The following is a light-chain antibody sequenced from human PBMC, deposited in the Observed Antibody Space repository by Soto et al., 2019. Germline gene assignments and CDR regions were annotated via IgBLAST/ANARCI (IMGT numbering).Light chain of an antibody. CDR1: SSNIGAGHD. Sequence: QSVLTQPPSVSGAPGQRVTISCTGSSSNIGAGHDVNWYQQLPGTAPKLLIDGNSNRPSGVPDRFSGSKSGTSASLAITGLQAEDEADYYCQSYDSSLSGWVFGGGTKLTVL. CDR3: QSYDSSLSGWV. CDR2: GNS. J-gene: IGLJ3*02. V-gene: IGLV1-40*01.